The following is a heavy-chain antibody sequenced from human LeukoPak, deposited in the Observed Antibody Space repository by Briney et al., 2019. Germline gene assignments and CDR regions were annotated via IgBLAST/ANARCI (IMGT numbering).Heavy chain of an antibody. Sequence: GESLKISCAASGFTFSSSAMTWVRHTPGKGLEWVSAINGDGSDTIYTDSVKDRFTVSRDNSKNTLYLQMQSLRAEDTAVYYCAKGGGYAPLDYWGQGTLVSVSS. CDR2: INGDGSDT. D-gene: IGHD5-12*01. CDR1: GFTFSSSA. V-gene: IGHV3-23*01. CDR3: AKGGGYAPLDY. J-gene: IGHJ4*02.